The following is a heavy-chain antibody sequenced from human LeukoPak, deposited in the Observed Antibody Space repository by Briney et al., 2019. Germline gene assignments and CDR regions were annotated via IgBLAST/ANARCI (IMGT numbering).Heavy chain of an antibody. CDR1: GFTFSSYG. V-gene: IGHV3-30*02. CDR3: AKDFYDLHWFDP. CDR2: IRYDGSNK. Sequence: GGSLRLSCAASGFTFSSYGMHWVRQAPGKGLEWVAFIRYDGSNKYYADSVKGRFTISRDNSKNTLYLQMNSLRAEDTAVYYCAKDFYDLHWFDPWGQGTLVTVSS. D-gene: IGHD3-3*01. J-gene: IGHJ5*02.